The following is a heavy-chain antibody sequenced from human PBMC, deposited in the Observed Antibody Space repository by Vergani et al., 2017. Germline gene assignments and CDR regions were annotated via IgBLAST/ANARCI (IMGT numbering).Heavy chain of an antibody. CDR1: GFTFQAFA. J-gene: IGHJ4*02. V-gene: IGHV3-9*01. D-gene: IGHD2-15*01. Sequence: VEAGGGLVQPGGSLRLSCTASGFTFQAFAFHWVRQVSGRGLEWVSGIDRKYGVKNGNSFEGRFSISRDNAKKAVFLQMKSLRPEDTAVYYCAKEGGGCCSGGTRYPEYWGQGTLVIVSS. CDR2: IDRKYGVK. CDR3: AKEGGGCCSGGTRYPEY.